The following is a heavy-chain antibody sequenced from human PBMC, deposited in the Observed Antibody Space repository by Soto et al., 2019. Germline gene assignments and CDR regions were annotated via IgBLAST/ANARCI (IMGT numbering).Heavy chain of an antibody. J-gene: IGHJ4*02. D-gene: IGHD3-10*01. CDR1: GYTFTSYG. CDR2: ISAYNGNT. CDR3: AATSYYYGSGSFLDY. Sequence: QVQLGQSGAEVKKHGASVKVSFKASGYTFTSYGISWVRQAPGQGLEWMGWISAYNGNTNYAQKLQGRVTMTTDTSTSTAYMELRSLRSDDTAVYYCAATSYYYGSGSFLDYCGQGTLVTVSS. V-gene: IGHV1-18*01.